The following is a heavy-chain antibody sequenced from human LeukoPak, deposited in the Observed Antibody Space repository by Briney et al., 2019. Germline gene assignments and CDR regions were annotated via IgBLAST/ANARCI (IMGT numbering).Heavy chain of an antibody. V-gene: IGHV4-31*03. D-gene: IGHD2-2*01. CDR3: AGYCSSTSCYRYLNWFDP. CDR1: GGSISSGGYY. J-gene: IGHJ5*02. CDR2: IYYSGST. Sequence: SETPSLTCTVSGGSISSGGYYWSWIRQHPGKGLVWIGYIYYSGSTYYNPSLKSRVTISVDTSKNQFSLKLSSVTAADTAVYYCAGYCSSTSCYRYLNWFDPWGQGTLVTVSS.